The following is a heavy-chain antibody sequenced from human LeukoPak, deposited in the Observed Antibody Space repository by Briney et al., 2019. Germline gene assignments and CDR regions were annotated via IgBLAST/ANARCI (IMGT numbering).Heavy chain of an antibody. Sequence: PSETLSLTCTVSGYSINSGYYWSWIRQPPGKRLEWIGSIYYSGSTYSNPTLKSRLTISVDTSKNQFSLKLSSVTAADTAVYYCASLRYYDILTGPKPYYYGMDVWGQGTTVTVSS. J-gene: IGHJ6*02. CDR3: ASLRYYDILTGPKPYYYGMDV. V-gene: IGHV4-38-2*02. CDR2: IYYSGST. CDR1: GYSINSGYY. D-gene: IGHD3-9*01.